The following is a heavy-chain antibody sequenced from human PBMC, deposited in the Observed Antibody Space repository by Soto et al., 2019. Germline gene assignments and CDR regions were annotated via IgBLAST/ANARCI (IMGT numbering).Heavy chain of an antibody. J-gene: IGHJ4*02. CDR3: ASPYCSSTSCYSGSQFDY. D-gene: IGHD2-2*02. V-gene: IGHV1-69*13. Sequence: SVKVSCKASGGTFSSYAISWVRQAPGQGLEWMGGIIPIFGTANYAQKFQGRVTITADESTSTAYMELSSLRSEDTAVYNCASPYCSSTSCYSGSQFDYWGQGTLVTVSS. CDR1: GGTFSSYA. CDR2: IIPIFGTA.